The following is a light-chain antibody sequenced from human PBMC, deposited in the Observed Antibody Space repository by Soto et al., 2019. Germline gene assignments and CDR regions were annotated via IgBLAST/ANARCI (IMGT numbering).Light chain of an antibody. CDR2: KAS. Sequence: DIQMTQSPSTLSAPIGDRVTITCRASQSVGSWLAWYQQKPGKAPKLLIYKASRLESGVPSRFSGSESGTEFTLTISNLQPDDFATYYCQQYHKFWTFGQGTKVDIK. CDR1: QSVGSW. CDR3: QQYHKFWT. J-gene: IGKJ1*01. V-gene: IGKV1-5*03.